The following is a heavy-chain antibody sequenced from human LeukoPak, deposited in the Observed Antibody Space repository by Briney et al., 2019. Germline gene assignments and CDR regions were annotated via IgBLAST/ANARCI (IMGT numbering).Heavy chain of an antibody. D-gene: IGHD3-22*01. CDR3: ARDHQNTIAYDSSGYYYQRAFDI. CDR1: GGSISSSSYY. Sequence: SETLSLTCTVSGGSISSSSYYWGWIRQPPGKGLEWIGSIYYSGSTYYNPSLKSRVTISVDTSKNQFSLKLSSVTAADTAVYYCARDHQNTIAYDSSGYYYQRAFDIWGQGTMVTVSS. CDR2: IYYSGST. J-gene: IGHJ3*02. V-gene: IGHV4-39*07.